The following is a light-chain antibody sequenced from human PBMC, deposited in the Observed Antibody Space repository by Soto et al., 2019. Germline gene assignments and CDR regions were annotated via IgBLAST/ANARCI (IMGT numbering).Light chain of an antibody. Sequence: EIVLTQSPGTLSLSPGERATLSCRASQSVTSSYLAWYQQKPGQAPRLLIYGASRRATEIPDRFSGSGSGTDFTLTISRLEPEEFALYYCQVYSSSSYTFGQGTKLEIK. CDR3: QVYSSSSYT. CDR2: GAS. V-gene: IGKV3-20*01. J-gene: IGKJ2*01. CDR1: QSVTSSY.